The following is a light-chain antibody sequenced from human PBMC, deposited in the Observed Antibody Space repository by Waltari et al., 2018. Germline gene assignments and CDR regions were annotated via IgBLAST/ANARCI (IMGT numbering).Light chain of an antibody. CDR1: QSLLYRSNNKNY. CDR2: WAS. J-gene: IGKJ1*01. Sequence: DIVMTQSPDSLAVSLGERATLNCKSSQSLLYRSNNKNYLAWYQLKPGQPPKLLIYWASSRESGVPDRFSGSGSGTDFTLTISSLQADDVAVYYCQQYYRSPPWTFGQGTKVEIK. CDR3: QQYYRSPPWT. V-gene: IGKV4-1*01.